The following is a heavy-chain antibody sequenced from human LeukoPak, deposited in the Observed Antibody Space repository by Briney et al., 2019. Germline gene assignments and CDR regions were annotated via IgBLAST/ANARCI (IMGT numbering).Heavy chain of an antibody. CDR1: GFAFNTYW. D-gene: IGHD5-18*01. CDR3: ARDKGYSIDQ. J-gene: IGHJ5*02. Sequence: GGSLTLSCAASGFAFNTYWMHWVRQAPGTGLVWVSRINGDGSSTSYADFVKGRFTISRDNAKNTLYLQMNSLRAEETTIYYCARDKGYSIDQWGQGTLVTVSS. CDR2: INGDGSST. V-gene: IGHV3-74*01.